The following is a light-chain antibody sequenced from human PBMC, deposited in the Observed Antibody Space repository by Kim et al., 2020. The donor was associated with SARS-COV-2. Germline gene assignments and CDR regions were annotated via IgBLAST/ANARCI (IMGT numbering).Light chain of an antibody. V-gene: IGLV2-23*02. J-gene: IGLJ2*01. CDR2: EVT. CDR3: CSYAGSRTYVV. Sequence: QSITISCTRTSDDVGRYKLVSWYQHHPNKAPKLMIYEVTKRPSGVSDRFSGSKSANTASLTISGLQAEDEADYYCCSYAGSRTYVVFGGGTKVTVL. CDR1: SDDVGRYKL.